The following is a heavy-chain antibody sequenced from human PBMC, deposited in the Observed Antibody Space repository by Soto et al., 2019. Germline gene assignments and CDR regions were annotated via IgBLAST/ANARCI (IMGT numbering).Heavy chain of an antibody. CDR1: GGIFSTYA. CDR2: IIPIFGTP. Sequence: QVQLVQSGAEVKKPGSSVKVSCKASGGIFSTYAISWLRQAPGQGLEWMGGIIPIFGTPNYAQRFPGRVTITADESTSTAYMELVRLRSEDTAVYYCARDRDDYGSGHYYNRIDFWGQGTLVTVSS. J-gene: IGHJ4*02. V-gene: IGHV1-69*01. D-gene: IGHD3-10*01. CDR3: ARDRDDYGSGHYYNRIDF.